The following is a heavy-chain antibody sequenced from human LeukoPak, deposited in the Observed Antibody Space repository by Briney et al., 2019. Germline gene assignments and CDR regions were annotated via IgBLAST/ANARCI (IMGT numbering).Heavy chain of an antibody. Sequence: GGSLRLSCAASGFTFSSYAMSWVRQAPGKGLEWVSAISGSGGSTYYADSVQGRFTIPRANSTNTPYLPMTSPSAQDTAVSYPAKDRAAAGDFDYWGQGTLVTVSS. V-gene: IGHV3-23*01. D-gene: IGHD6-13*01. J-gene: IGHJ4*02. CDR2: ISGSGGST. CDR3: AKDRAAAGDFDY. CDR1: GFTFSSYA.